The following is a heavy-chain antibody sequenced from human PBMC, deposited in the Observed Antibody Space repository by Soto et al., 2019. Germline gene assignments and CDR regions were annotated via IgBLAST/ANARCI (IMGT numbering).Heavy chain of an antibody. D-gene: IGHD3-3*01. CDR3: ARGGTIFGVVIPHFDY. CDR2: MNPNSGNT. J-gene: IGHJ4*02. CDR1: GYTFTSYD. Sequence: QVQLVQSGAEVKKPGASVKVSCKASGYTFTSYDINWVRQATGQGLEWMGWMNPNSGNTGYAQKFQGRVTMNRHTSISTAYMELSSLRSENTAVYYCARGGTIFGVVIPHFDYWGQGTLVTVSS. V-gene: IGHV1-8*01.